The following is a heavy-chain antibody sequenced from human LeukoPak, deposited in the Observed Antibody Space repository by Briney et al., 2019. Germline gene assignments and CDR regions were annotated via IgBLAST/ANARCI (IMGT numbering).Heavy chain of an antibody. D-gene: IGHD1-26*01. J-gene: IGHJ4*02. CDR3: ARGSFNSGSYDY. CDR1: GYTFTGYY. CDR2: INPNSGGT. V-gene: IGHV1-2*02. Sequence: ASVKVSCKASGYTFTGYYMHWVRQAPGQGLEWMGWINPNSGGTDYAQKFQGRVTMTRDTSISTAYMELSRLRSDDTAVYYCARGSFNSGSYDYWGQGTLVTVSS.